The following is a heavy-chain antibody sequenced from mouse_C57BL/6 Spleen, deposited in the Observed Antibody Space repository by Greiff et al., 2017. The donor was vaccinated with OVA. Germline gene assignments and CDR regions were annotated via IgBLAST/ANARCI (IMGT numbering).Heavy chain of an antibody. Sequence: QVQLQQPGAELVKPGASVKLSCKASGYTFTSYWMHWVKQRPGQGLEWIGMIHPNSGSTNYNEKFKSKATLTVDKSSSTAYMQLSSLTSEDSAVYDCARKHSNYDYFDYWGQGTTLTVSS. J-gene: IGHJ2*01. CDR1: GYTFTSYW. CDR2: IHPNSGST. D-gene: IGHD2-5*01. V-gene: IGHV1-64*01. CDR3: ARKHSNYDYFDY.